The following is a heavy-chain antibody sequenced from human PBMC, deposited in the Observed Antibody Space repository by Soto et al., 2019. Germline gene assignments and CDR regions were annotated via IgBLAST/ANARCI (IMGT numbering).Heavy chain of an antibody. CDR3: AAVPYYYDTSGTYFDY. D-gene: IGHD3-22*01. V-gene: IGHV1-58*02. J-gene: IGHJ4*02. CDR2: IVVGSGNT. Sequence: GASVKVSCKASGYTLTSYAMHWGRQAPRQRLEWMGWIVVGSGNTNYAQKFQERLTISRDMSTNTAYMELSSLRSEDTAVYYCAAVPYYYDTSGTYFDYWGQGTLVTVSS. CDR1: GYTLTSYA.